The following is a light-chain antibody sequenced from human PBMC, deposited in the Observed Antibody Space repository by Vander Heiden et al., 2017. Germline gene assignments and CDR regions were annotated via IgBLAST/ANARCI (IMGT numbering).Light chain of an antibody. J-gene: IGLJ3*02. CDR3: EAWDDSLSGPV. CDR2: SNS. CDR1: NSNIGSNT. V-gene: IGLV1-44*01. Sequence: QSVLTQPPSASGTPGQTDTISCSGSNSNIGSNTVTWYQQLPGTAPKLLIFSNSQRPSGVPDRFSGSKSGTSASLAISGLQSEDEADYYCEAWDDSLSGPVFGGGTKLTVL.